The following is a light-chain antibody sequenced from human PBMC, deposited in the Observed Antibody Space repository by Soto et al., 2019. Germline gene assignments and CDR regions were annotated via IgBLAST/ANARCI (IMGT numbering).Light chain of an antibody. CDR1: QSISRW. CDR3: HQYSGLYT. CDR2: KAS. Sequence: DIQMTQSPSALSASVGDRVTITCRASQSISRWLAWYQQKPGKAPKLLIYKASSLQGGVPSRFSGSGSGTEFTLIISGLQPDDVATYYCHQYSGLYTFGQGTKLEI. J-gene: IGKJ2*01. V-gene: IGKV1-5*03.